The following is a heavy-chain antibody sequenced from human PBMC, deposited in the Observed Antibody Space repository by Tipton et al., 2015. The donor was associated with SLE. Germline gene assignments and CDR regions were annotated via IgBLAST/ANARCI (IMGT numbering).Heavy chain of an antibody. CDR2: IKQDGSEK. CDR3: AKDGIAVAGNGGYFDY. J-gene: IGHJ4*02. V-gene: IGHV3-7*01. Sequence: SLRLSCAASGFTFSSYWMSWVRQAPGKGLEWVANIKQDGSEKYYVDSVKGRFTISRDNAKNSLYLQMNSLRAEDTAVYYCAKDGIAVAGNGGYFDYWGQGTLVTVSS. CDR1: GFTFSSYW. D-gene: IGHD6-19*01.